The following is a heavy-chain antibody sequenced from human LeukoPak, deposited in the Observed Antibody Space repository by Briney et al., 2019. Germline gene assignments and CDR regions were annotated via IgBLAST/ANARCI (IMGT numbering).Heavy chain of an antibody. Sequence: ASVKVSCKASGYTFTSYYINWVRQATGQGLEWMGWMNPNSGNTGYAQKFQGRVTMTRNTSISTAYMELSSLRSEDTAVYYCARANITIFFLSPRYYMDVWGKGTTVTVSS. CDR2: MNPNSGNT. CDR3: ARANITIFFLSPRYYMDV. V-gene: IGHV1-8*01. D-gene: IGHD3-3*01. CDR1: GYTFTSYY. J-gene: IGHJ6*03.